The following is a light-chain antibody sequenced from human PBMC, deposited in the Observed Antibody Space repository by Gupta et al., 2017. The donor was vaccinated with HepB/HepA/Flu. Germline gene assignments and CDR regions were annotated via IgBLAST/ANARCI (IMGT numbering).Light chain of an antibody. CDR3: QQGFSTLVS. CDR1: QSLLFRSNNKNY. V-gene: IGKV4-1*01. CDR2: WAS. J-gene: IGKJ4*01. Sequence: DIVMTQSPDSLAVSLGERATIHCKSSQSLLFRSNNKNYLAWYQQKPGQPPKLLIYWASTRESGVPDRFSGSGSGTDFSLTISSLQAEDVAVYYCQQGFSTLVSFGGGTKVEIK.